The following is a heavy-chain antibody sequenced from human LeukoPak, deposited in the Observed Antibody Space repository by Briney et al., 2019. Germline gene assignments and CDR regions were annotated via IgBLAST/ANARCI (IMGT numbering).Heavy chain of an antibody. V-gene: IGHV4-30-4*01. CDR1: GASMSSGDYY. CDR3: ASSLLRGSGSHSLGYYYGMDV. Sequence: SETLSLTCTVSGASMSSGDYYWSWIRQPPGKGLEWMGYIYYSGSTYYNPSLKGRVIILADMSKNQFSLKLSSVTAADTAVYYCASSLLRGSGSHSLGYYYGMDVWDNGTTVTVSS. CDR2: IYYSGST. D-gene: IGHD3-10*01. J-gene: IGHJ6*04.